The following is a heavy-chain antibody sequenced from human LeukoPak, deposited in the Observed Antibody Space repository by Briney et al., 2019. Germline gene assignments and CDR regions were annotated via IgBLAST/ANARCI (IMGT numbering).Heavy chain of an antibody. D-gene: IGHD3-22*01. CDR1: GYTFTGYY. V-gene: IGHV1-2*02. J-gene: IGHJ3*02. Sequence: GASVKVSCKASGYTFTGYYMHWVRQAPGQGLEWMGWINPNSGGTNYAQKFQGRVTMTRDTSISTAYMELSRLRSDDTAVYYCARAITMIVVGSRAAAFDIWGQGTMVTVSS. CDR3: ARAITMIVVGSRAAAFDI. CDR2: INPNSGGT.